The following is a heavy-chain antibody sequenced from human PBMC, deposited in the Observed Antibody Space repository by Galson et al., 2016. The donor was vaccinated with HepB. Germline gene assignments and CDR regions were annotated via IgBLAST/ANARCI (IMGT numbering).Heavy chain of an antibody. CDR1: GYSFTNYW. Sequence: QSGAEVKKPGESLKISCKGSGYSFTNYWIGWVRQMPGKGLEWMGIIYPGDSDTRYSPSFQGQVTISADKSINTAYLQWSSLKASDTAMYYCARHRRNAFSSSGYFDYCGQGTLVTVSS. D-gene: IGHD6-6*01. CDR2: IYPGDSDT. CDR3: ARHRRNAFSSSGYFDY. V-gene: IGHV5-51*01. J-gene: IGHJ4*02.